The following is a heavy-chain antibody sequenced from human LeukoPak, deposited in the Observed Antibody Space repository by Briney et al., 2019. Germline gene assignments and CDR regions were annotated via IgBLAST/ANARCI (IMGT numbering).Heavy chain of an antibody. CDR2: ISGSGSST. CDR3: TRTRWTSGYYFDD. D-gene: IGHD3-22*01. CDR1: GFTFNNYA. V-gene: IGHV3-23*01. Sequence: PGGSLRLSCAASGFTFNNYALGWVRQAPGKGLEWVSAISGSGSSTYYTYSVKGRFTISRDNSKNTLLLQMNSVRVEDTDVYCCTRTRWTSGYYFDDWGQGTMVTVSS. J-gene: IGHJ4*02.